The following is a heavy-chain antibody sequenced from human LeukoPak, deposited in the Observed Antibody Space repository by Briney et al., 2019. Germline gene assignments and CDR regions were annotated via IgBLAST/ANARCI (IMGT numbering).Heavy chain of an antibody. CDR2: ISYDGTNK. D-gene: IGHD3-22*01. Sequence: GRSLRLSCAASGFTFRNYAMHWVRRAPGKGLEWVAIISYDGTNKYYADSVKGRITISRDNSKNTLYLQMNSLRAEDTAVYYCARDQFPYYYDSSGYGGFDYWGQGTLVTVSS. V-gene: IGHV3-30-3*01. J-gene: IGHJ4*02. CDR3: ARDQFPYYYDSSGYGGFDY. CDR1: GFTFRNYA.